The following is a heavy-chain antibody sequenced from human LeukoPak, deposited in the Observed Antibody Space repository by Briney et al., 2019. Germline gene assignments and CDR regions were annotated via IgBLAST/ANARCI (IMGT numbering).Heavy chain of an antibody. CDR1: SGSISGYF. Sequence: SETLSLTCTVSSGSISGYFWSWIRQPAGKGLEWIGRIYTSGSTYYNPSLKSRLTMSVDTDTSKNQFSLKLSSVTAADTAVNYCARSGYNNWFDPWGQGTLVTVSS. V-gene: IGHV4-4*07. CDR3: ARSGYNNWFDP. D-gene: IGHD5-12*01. CDR2: IYTSGST. J-gene: IGHJ5*02.